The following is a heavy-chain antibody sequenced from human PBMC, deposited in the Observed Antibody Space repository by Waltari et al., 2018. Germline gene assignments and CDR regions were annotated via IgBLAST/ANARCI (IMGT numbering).Heavy chain of an antibody. CDR3: ARHCSSDGDHDGLDY. J-gene: IGHJ4*02. CDR2: INHSGST. Sequence: QVQLQQWGAGLLKPSETLSLTCAVYGGSFSGYYWSWIRQPPGKGLEWIGEINHSGSTNYNPSLKSRVTISVDTSKNQFSLKLSSVTAADTAVYYCARHCSSDGDHDGLDYWGQGTLVTVSS. V-gene: IGHV4-34*01. CDR1: GGSFSGYY. D-gene: IGHD2-21*02.